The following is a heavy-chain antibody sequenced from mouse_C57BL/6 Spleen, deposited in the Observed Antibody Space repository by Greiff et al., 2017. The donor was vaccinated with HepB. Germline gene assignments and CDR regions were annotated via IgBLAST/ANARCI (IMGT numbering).Heavy chain of an antibody. CDR1: GYTFTNYW. CDR3: ARSEDYGNYGGGAMDY. V-gene: IGHV1-63*01. J-gene: IGHJ4*01. CDR2: IYPGGGYT. Sequence: VQLQQSGAELVRPGTSVKMSCKASGYTFTNYWIGWAKQRPGHGLEWIGDIYPGGGYTNYNEKFKGKATLTADKSSSTAYMQFSSLPSEDSAIYYCARSEDYGNYGGGAMDYWGQGTSVTVSS. D-gene: IGHD2-1*01.